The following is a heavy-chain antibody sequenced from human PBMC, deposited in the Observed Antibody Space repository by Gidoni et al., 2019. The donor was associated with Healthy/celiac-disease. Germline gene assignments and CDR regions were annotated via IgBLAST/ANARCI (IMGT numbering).Heavy chain of an antibody. CDR1: GGSFSGYY. CDR3: ARGRNGVWELPRRWFDP. V-gene: IGHV4-34*01. J-gene: IGHJ5*02. D-gene: IGHD1-26*01. Sequence: QVQLQQWGAGLLKPSETLSLTCAVYGGSFSGYYWSWIRQPPGKGLEWIGEINHSGSTNYNPSLKSRVTISVDTSKNQFSLKLSSVTAADTAVYYCARGRNGVWELPRRWFDPWGQGTLVTVSS. CDR2: INHSGST.